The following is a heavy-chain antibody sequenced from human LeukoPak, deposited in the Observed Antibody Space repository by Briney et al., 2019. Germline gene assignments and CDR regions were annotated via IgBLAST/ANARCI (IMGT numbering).Heavy chain of an antibody. D-gene: IGHD3-10*01. Sequence: GASVKVSCKASGYTFTGYYMHWVRQAPGQGLEWMGRINPNSGGTNYAQKFQGRVTMTRDTSITTAYMELSRLTSDDTAVYYCARDPRGSYYSDHWGQGTLVTVSS. V-gene: IGHV1-2*06. CDR3: ARDPRGSYYSDH. J-gene: IGHJ4*02. CDR2: INPNSGGT. CDR1: GYTFTGYY.